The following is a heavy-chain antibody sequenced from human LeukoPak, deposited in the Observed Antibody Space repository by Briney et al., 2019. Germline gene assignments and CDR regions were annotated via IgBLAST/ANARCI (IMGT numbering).Heavy chain of an antibody. CDR1: GFTFSSYG. CDR2: IRYDGSNK. V-gene: IGHV3-30*02. D-gene: IGHD6-13*01. Sequence: PGGSLRLSCAASGFTFSSYGMHWVRQAPGKGLEWVAFIRYDGSNKYYADSVKGRFTISRDNSKNTLYLQMNSLRAEDTAVYYCAKPPGGIAASQVGAFDIWGQGTMVTVSS. J-gene: IGHJ3*02. CDR3: AKPPGGIAASQVGAFDI.